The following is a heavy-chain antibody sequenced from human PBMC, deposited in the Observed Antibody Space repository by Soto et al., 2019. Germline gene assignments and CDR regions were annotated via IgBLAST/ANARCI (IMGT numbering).Heavy chain of an antibody. V-gene: IGHV3-23*01. CDR2: VGGGGIDR. CDR1: GFTFGDFA. D-gene: IGHD2-8*01. CDR3: AKDQFKANGQFDAFDV. Sequence: GESLKISCVASGFTFGDFAMSWVRQAPGKGLEWVAAVGGGGIDRDYSDSVRGRFTISRDDSKRTLYLQMNSLRAQDTAIYYCAKDQFKANGQFDAFDVWGQGTVVTVSS. J-gene: IGHJ3*01.